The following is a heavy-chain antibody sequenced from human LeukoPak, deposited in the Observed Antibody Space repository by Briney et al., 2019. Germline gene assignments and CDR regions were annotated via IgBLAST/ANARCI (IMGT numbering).Heavy chain of an antibody. Sequence: GGSLRLSCAASGFTFSSYWMHWVRQAPGKGLVWVSRINSDGSSTSYADSVKGRFTISRDNSKNTLYLQMNSLRAEDTAVYYCAKDQLTRAVDIVVVPAAIWYNWFDPWGQGTLVTVSS. J-gene: IGHJ5*02. CDR2: INSDGSST. CDR1: GFTFSSYW. D-gene: IGHD2-2*03. V-gene: IGHV3-74*01. CDR3: AKDQLTRAVDIVVVPAAIWYNWFDP.